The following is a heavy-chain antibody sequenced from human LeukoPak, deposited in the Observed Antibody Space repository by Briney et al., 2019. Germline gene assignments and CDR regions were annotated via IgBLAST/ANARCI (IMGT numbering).Heavy chain of an antibody. J-gene: IGHJ4*02. CDR1: GFTFSSYA. V-gene: IGHV3-30-3*01. CDR3: ARDNWNYSMGYYFDY. D-gene: IGHD1-7*01. Sequence: GGSLRLSCAASGFTFSSYAMHWVRQAPGKGPEWVAVISYDGSNKYYADSVKGRFTISRDNSKNTLYLQMNSLRAEDTAVYYCARDNWNYSMGYYFDYWGQGTLVTVSS. CDR2: ISYDGSNK.